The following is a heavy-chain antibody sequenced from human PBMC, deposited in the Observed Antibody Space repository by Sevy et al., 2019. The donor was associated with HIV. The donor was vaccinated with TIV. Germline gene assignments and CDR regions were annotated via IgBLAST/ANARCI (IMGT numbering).Heavy chain of an antibody. CDR3: ARNLSPSGAFDI. V-gene: IGHV3-23*01. CDR2: ISGSSGTT. CDR1: GLTFSNYV. J-gene: IGHJ3*02. D-gene: IGHD6-25*01. Sequence: GGSLRLSCAASGLTFSNYVMSWVRQAPGKGLEWLSVISGSSGTTYDAESVKGRFTISRDNSKNTLYLHMSCLGAEDTAVYYCARNLSPSGAFDIWGQGTRVTVSS.